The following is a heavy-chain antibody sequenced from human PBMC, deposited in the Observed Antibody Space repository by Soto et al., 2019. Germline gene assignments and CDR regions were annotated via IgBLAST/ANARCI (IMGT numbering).Heavy chain of an antibody. V-gene: IGHV1-2*02. CDR2: INPNGGVT. CDR3: ARESGGATATLDYYYFYMDV. Sequence: QVQLVQSGAEVRKPGASVTVSCRSSGDSFNDYYIHWVGQAPGQGFEWMGWINPNGGVTKYAQKFQGGVSMTRDTSIRTVYMQLSRLRSDDTAVYYCARESGGATATLDYYYFYMDVWGTGTTVTVSS. J-gene: IGHJ6*03. CDR1: GDSFNDYY. D-gene: IGHD5-12*01.